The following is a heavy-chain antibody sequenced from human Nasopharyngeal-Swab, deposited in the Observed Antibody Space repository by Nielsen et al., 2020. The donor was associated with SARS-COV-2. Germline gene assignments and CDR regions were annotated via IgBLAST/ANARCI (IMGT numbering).Heavy chain of an antibody. Sequence: GESLKISCAASGFTFSSYAMSWVRQAPGKGLEWVSAISGSGGSTYYADSVKGRFTISRDNAKSTLYLQMNSLRGDDTAIYFCAKDFWGALDSWGQGTLVTVSS. J-gene: IGHJ4*02. V-gene: IGHV3-23*01. CDR2: ISGSGGST. CDR1: GFTFSSYA. CDR3: AKDFWGALDS. D-gene: IGHD3-16*01.